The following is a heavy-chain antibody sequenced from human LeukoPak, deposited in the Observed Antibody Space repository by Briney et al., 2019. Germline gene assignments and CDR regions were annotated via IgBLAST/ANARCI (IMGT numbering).Heavy chain of an antibody. D-gene: IGHD4-23*01. CDR2: INPNSGGT. Sequence: ASVKVSCKASGYTFTGYYMHWVRQAPGQGLEWMGWINPNSGGTNYAQKFQGRVTMTRDTSISTAYMELSRLRSDDTAVYYCARDMTTVVTPNWFDPWGQGTLVTVSS. CDR1: GYTFTGYY. V-gene: IGHV1-2*02. CDR3: ARDMTTVVTPNWFDP. J-gene: IGHJ5*02.